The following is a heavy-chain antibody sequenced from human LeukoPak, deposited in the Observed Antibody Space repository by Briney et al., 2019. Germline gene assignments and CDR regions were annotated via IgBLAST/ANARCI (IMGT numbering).Heavy chain of an antibody. V-gene: IGHV3-15*01. D-gene: IGHD1-26*01. CDR2: IKSKTDGATT. J-gene: IGHJ5*02. CDR1: GFTFSSAW. CDR3: TTDQGGSYYVSTWFDP. Sequence: GGSLRLSCAASGFTFSSAWMSWVRQAPGKGLEWVGRIKSKTDGATTDYAAPVDGRFSISRDDSRNTLYLQMDSLKTEDTAVYYCTTDQGGSYYVSTWFDPWGQGTLVTVSS.